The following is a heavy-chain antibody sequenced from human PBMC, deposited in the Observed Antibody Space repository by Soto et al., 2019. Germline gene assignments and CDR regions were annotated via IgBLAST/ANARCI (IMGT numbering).Heavy chain of an antibody. J-gene: IGHJ6*02. D-gene: IGHD1-26*01. Sequence: ASVKVSCKASVYTFHNYGVNWVRQAPGHGLEWMGRISAYNYNTHYAQNFEGRVTMTTDTSTSTAYMELSRLRSDDTAVYYCAREAIVAGATTGMDVWGQGTTVTVSS. CDR1: VYTFHNYG. CDR3: AREAIVAGATTGMDV. V-gene: IGHV1-18*01. CDR2: ISAYNYNT.